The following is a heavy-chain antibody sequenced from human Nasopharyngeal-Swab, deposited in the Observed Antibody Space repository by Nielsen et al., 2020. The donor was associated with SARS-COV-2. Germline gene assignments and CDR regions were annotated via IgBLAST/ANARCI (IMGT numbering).Heavy chain of an antibody. Sequence: ASVKVSCKASGYTFTSYGISWVRQAPGQGLEWMGWISAYNGNTNYAQKFQERVTITRDMSTSTAYMELSSLRSEDTAVYYCAAASCGGDCYYHWGVDVWGQGTTVTVSS. CDR1: GYTFTSYG. CDR3: AAASCGGDCYYHWGVDV. CDR2: ISAYNGNT. J-gene: IGHJ6*02. V-gene: IGHV1-18*01. D-gene: IGHD2-21*02.